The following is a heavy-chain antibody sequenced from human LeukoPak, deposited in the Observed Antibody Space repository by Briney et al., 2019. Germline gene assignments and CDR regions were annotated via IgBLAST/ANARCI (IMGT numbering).Heavy chain of an antibody. CDR2: IYPGDSDT. J-gene: IGHJ6*03. V-gene: IGHV5-51*01. D-gene: IGHD2-2*01. Sequence: GESLKISCKASGYSFTSYWIGWVRQMPRKGLEWMGIIYPGDSDTRYSPSFQGQVTISADKSISTAHLQWSSLKASDTAMYYCARHPIVVVPAATNYYYYYYMDVWGKGTTVTVSS. CDR1: GYSFTSYW. CDR3: ARHPIVVVPAATNYYYYYYMDV.